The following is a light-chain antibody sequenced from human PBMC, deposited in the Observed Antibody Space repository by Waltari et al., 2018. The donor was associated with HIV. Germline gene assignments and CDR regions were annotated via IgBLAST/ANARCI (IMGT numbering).Light chain of an antibody. J-gene: IGKJ4*01. CDR2: DAS. Sequence: DIQLTQSPSSLSASVGDRVTITCQASQDSSNHLNWYQQRPGKAPRLLIYDASNLQTGVPSRFSGSGSGTDFTFTISSLQPEDIVTYYCQQYDNLQVTFGGGTKVEIK. CDR3: QQYDNLQVT. CDR1: QDSSNH. V-gene: IGKV1-33*01.